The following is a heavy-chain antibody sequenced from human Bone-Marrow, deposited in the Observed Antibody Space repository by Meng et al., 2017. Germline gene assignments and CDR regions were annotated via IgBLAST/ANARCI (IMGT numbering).Heavy chain of an antibody. Sequence: LTGAASGFTFSDYWMLWVRQVPGKGLVWVSRINGDGRITGYADSVRGRFTISRDNAKNTLYLHMNSLRAEDTAVYYCARDRFRTTVVTLAPDYWGQGTLVTVSS. V-gene: IGHV3-74*01. CDR3: ARDRFRTTVVTLAPDY. J-gene: IGHJ4*02. CDR2: INGDGRIT. CDR1: GFTFSDYW. D-gene: IGHD4-23*01.